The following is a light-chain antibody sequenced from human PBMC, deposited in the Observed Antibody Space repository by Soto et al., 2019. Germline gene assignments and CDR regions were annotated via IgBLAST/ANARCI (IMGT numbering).Light chain of an antibody. CDR2: DVN. Sequence: SALTQPRSVSGSPGQSVTLSCTGISSDVGGYHYVSWYQHHPGKAPKIIIFDVNKRPSGVPDRFSGSKSGNTASLTISGLQTEDEADYYCCSYAGSYTLVFGGGTKVTVL. V-gene: IGLV2-11*01. J-gene: IGLJ2*01. CDR3: CSYAGSYTLV. CDR1: SSDVGGYHY.